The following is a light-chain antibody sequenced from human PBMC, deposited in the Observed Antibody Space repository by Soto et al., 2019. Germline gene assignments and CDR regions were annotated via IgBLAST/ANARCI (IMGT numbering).Light chain of an antibody. CDR3: QHYGRSPT. V-gene: IGKV3-20*01. CDR2: AAS. CDR1: QSIGDS. Sequence: TQSPSTLSASVGDRVTITCRASQSIGDSLAWYQQKPGQAPRLLFYAASSRAMGVPDRFTGSGSGTDFTLTINRLEPEDFAVYYCQHYGRSPTFGPGTQLDIK. J-gene: IGKJ1*01.